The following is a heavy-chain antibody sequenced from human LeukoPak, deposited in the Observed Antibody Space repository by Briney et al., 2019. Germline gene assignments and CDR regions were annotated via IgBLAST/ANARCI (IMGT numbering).Heavy chain of an antibody. J-gene: IGHJ3*02. V-gene: IGHV1-46*01. CDR3: ASGGNSPRGHDAFDI. CDR1: GYTFTSYY. CDR2: INPSGGST. Sequence: ASVKVSCKASGYTFTSYYMHWVRQAPGQGLEWMGIINPSGGSTSYAQKFQGRVTMTRDMSTSTVYMELSSLRSEDTAVYYCASGGNSPRGHDAFDIWGQGTTVTVSS. D-gene: IGHD4-23*01.